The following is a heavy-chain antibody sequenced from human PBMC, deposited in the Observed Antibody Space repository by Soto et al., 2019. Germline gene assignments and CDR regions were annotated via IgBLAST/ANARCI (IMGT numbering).Heavy chain of an antibody. V-gene: IGHV3-23*01. D-gene: IGHD3-9*01. CDR3: AATYYDILTGYPSPDY. CDR2: ISGSGGST. Sequence: GGSLRLSCAASGFTFSSYAMSWVRQAPGKGLEWVSAISGSGGSTYYADSVKGRFTISRDNSKNTLYLQMNSLRAEDTALYYCAATYYDILTGYPSPDYWGQGTLVTVSS. J-gene: IGHJ4*02. CDR1: GFTFSSYA.